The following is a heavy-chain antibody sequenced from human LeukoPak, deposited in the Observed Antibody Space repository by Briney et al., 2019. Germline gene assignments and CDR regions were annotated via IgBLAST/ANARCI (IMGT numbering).Heavy chain of an antibody. CDR2: INPNSGGT. J-gene: IGHJ3*02. CDR1: GYTFTGYY. CDR3: ARGPHGDAFDI. Sequence: ASVKVSCKASGYTFTGYYMHWVRQAPGQGLEWMGWINPNSGGTNYAQKFQGWVTMTRDTSISTAYMELSSLRSEDTAVYYCARGPHGDAFDIWGQGTVVTVSS. V-gene: IGHV1-2*04.